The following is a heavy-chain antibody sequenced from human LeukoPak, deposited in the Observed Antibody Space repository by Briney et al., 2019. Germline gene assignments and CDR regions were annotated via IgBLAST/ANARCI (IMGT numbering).Heavy chain of an antibody. Sequence: SETLSLTCAVYGGSFSGYYWSWIRQPPGKGLEWIGEINHSGSTNYNPSLKSRVTISVDTSKNQFSLKLSSVTAADTAVYYCARGRITMVRGVMFDYWGQRTLVTVSS. CDR3: ARGRITMVRGVMFDY. V-gene: IGHV4-34*01. D-gene: IGHD3-10*01. J-gene: IGHJ4*02. CDR2: INHSGST. CDR1: GGSFSGYY.